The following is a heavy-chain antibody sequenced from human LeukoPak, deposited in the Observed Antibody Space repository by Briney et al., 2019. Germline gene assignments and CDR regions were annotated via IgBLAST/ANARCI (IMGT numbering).Heavy chain of an antibody. Sequence: PGGSLRLSCAASGFTFSNSGMHWVRQAPGKGLEWVAFTRYDGSNKYYGDSVQGRFTISRDNSKNTLFLQMNNLRAEDTAVYYCAKDQSYYDSGGYRYFDYWGQGTLVTVSS. CDR3: AKDQSYYDSGGYRYFDY. V-gene: IGHV3-30*02. J-gene: IGHJ4*02. CDR2: TRYDGSNK. D-gene: IGHD3-22*01. CDR1: GFTFSNSG.